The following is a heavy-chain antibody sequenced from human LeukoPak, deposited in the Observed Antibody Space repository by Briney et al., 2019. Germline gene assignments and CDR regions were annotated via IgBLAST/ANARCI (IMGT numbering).Heavy chain of an antibody. D-gene: IGHD4-17*01. V-gene: IGHV1-69*04. J-gene: IGHJ4*02. Sequence: GASVKVSCKASGGTFSSYAISWVRQAPGQGLEWMGRIIPILGIANYAQKFQGRVTITADKSTSTAYMELSSLRSEDTAVYYCARGAYDYGDYADYWGQGTLVTVSS. CDR3: ARGAYDYGDYADY. CDR2: IIPILGIA. CDR1: GGTFSSYA.